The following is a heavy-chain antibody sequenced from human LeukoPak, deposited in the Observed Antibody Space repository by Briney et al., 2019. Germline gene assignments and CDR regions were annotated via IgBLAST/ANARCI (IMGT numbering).Heavy chain of an antibody. D-gene: IGHD2-2*01. CDR3: AKQIRDCSSTSCYDLFDY. Sequence: GGSLRLSCAASGFTFSSYAMSWVRQAPGKGLEWVSAISGSGGSTYYADSVKGRFTISRDNSKNTLYPQMNSLRAEDTAVYYCAKQIRDCSSTSCYDLFDYWGQGTLVTVSS. J-gene: IGHJ4*02. V-gene: IGHV3-23*01. CDR1: GFTFSSYA. CDR2: ISGSGGST.